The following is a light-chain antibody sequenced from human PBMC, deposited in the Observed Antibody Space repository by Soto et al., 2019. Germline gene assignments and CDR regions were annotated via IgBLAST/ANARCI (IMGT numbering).Light chain of an antibody. J-gene: IGLJ1*01. CDR1: SSNIGGNS. CDR3: GSWDSSLSAYV. Sequence: QSVLTQRPSVSAAPGQKVTISCSGSSSNIGGNSVSWYQQLPGTAPKLLIHDDNKRPSGIPDRFSGSKSGTSATLGITGFQTGDEADYYCGSWDSSLSAYVFGTGTKVTVL. V-gene: IGLV1-51*01. CDR2: DDN.